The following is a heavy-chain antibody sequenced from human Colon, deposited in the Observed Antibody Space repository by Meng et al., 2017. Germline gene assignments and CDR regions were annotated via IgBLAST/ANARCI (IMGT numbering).Heavy chain of an antibody. CDR1: GGSVSSGSYY. CDR2: IYYRGNT. D-gene: IGHD3-3*01. Sequence: PHESGPGLVRPSETLSLSCNVSGGSVSSGSYYWSWIRQPPGKGLEWIGYIYYRGNTNYNPSLKSRVTMSIDTSKNQFSLKLNSVTAADTAVYYCARAKSDDFWNGDKWFDPWGQGTLVTVSS. J-gene: IGHJ5*02. V-gene: IGHV4-61*01. CDR3: ARAKSDDFWNGDKWFDP.